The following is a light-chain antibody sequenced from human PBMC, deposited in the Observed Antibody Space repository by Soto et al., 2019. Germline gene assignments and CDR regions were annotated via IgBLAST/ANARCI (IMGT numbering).Light chain of an antibody. J-gene: IGLJ1*01. Sequence: QSVLTQPASVSGSPGQSITISCTGTTNDVGGYNYVSWYQQHPGKAHKLLIFEVSSRPSGVSIRFSGSKSGNTASLPISALLAEDEAENFCNSYTSSTSRPYVLGTGTKLTVL. CDR2: EVS. CDR1: TNDVGGYNY. CDR3: NSYTSSTSRPYV. V-gene: IGLV2-14*01.